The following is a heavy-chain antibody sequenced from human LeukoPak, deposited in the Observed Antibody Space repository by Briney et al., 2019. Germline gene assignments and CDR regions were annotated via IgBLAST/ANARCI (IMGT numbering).Heavy chain of an antibody. V-gene: IGHV3-21*01. CDR3: ARNYGSGSYYGHYGMDV. D-gene: IGHD3-10*01. J-gene: IGHJ6*04. CDR2: MSRSSSYI. CDR1: GFTFSSYS. Sequence: GGSLRLSCAVSGFTFSSYSMNWVRQAPGQGLEWVSSMSRSSSYIYYADSVKGRFTISRDNAKNSLYLQMNRLRAEDTAVYYCARNYGSGSYYGHYGMDVWGKGTTVTVSS.